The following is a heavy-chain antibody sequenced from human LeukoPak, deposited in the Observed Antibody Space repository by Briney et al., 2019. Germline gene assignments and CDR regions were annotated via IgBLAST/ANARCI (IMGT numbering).Heavy chain of an antibody. CDR2: IIPIFGTA. J-gene: IGHJ3*02. D-gene: IGHD6-6*01. Sequence: SVKVSCKASGGTFSSYAISWVRQAPGQGLEWMGGIIPIFGTANYAQKFQGRVTITADESTSTAYMELSSLRSEDTAVYYCARDRGIAARPGTDAFDIWGQGTMVAVSS. CDR3: ARDRGIAARPGTDAFDI. V-gene: IGHV1-69*13. CDR1: GGTFSSYA.